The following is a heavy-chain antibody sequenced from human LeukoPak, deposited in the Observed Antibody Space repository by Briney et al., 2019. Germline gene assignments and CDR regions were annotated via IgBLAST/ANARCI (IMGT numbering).Heavy chain of an antibody. J-gene: IGHJ2*01. CDR3: ARGDYGDQYWYFDL. CDR2: IYHSGST. D-gene: IGHD4-17*01. Sequence: SETLCLTCTVSGGSINSGGYYWSWIRQPPGKGLEWIGYIYHSGSTYYNPSLKSRVTISVDRSKNQFSLKLSSVTAADTAVYYCARGDYGDQYWYFDLWGRGTLVTVSS. CDR1: GGSINSGGYY. V-gene: IGHV4-30-2*01.